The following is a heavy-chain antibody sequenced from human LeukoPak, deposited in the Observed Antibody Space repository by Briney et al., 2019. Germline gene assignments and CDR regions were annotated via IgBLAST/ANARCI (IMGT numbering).Heavy chain of an antibody. V-gene: IGHV4-30-2*01. CDR3: ARRGGYSSSWLFDY. D-gene: IGHD6-13*01. CDR1: GGSISSGGYS. Sequence: SETLSLTCAVSGGSISSGGYSGSWIRQPPGEGLEWIGYMYHSGSTYYNPSLKSRVTISVDRYKNQFSLKLSSVTAADTAVYYCARRGGYSSSWLFDYWGRGTLVTVSS. CDR2: MYHSGST. J-gene: IGHJ4*02.